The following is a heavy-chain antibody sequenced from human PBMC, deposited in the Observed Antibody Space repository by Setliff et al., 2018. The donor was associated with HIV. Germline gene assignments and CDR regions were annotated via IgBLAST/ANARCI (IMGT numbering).Heavy chain of an antibody. CDR2: ISAYNGNT. D-gene: IGHD6-19*01. CDR3: ARFAVAGTKWSDP. V-gene: IGHV1-18*01. Sequence: ASVKVSCKASGYSFINYGINWVRQAPGQGLEWMGWISAYNGNTNYAQQLQGRVTLTTDTSTSTAYMELRSLRSDDTAVYYCARFAVAGTKWSDPWGQGTLVTVSS. CDR1: GYSFINYG. J-gene: IGHJ5*02.